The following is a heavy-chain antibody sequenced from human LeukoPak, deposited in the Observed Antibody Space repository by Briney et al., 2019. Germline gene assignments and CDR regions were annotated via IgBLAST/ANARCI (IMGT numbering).Heavy chain of an antibody. D-gene: IGHD4-17*01. Sequence: PSETLSLTCTVSGYSISSGYYWGWFRQPPGKGLEWIGTVYHTGSTYYNPSLKSRVTISIDTSKNQFSLRLSSVTAADTAVYYCARLIHGDSDDYWGRGTLVTVSS. V-gene: IGHV4-38-2*02. CDR2: VYHTGST. CDR1: GYSISSGYY. J-gene: IGHJ4*02. CDR3: ARLIHGDSDDY.